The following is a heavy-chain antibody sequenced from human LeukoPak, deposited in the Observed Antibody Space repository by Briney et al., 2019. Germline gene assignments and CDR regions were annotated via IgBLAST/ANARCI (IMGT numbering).Heavy chain of an antibody. V-gene: IGHV3-7*01. J-gene: IGHJ4*02. CDR3: ARDVVGSLDY. CDR1: GFTFSTYW. D-gene: IGHD1-26*01. CDR2: IKGDESAR. Sequence: PGGSLRLSCAASGFTFSTYWMAWVRQAPGKGLEVVANIKGDESARHQADSVKGRFTISRDNTQNSVYLQMSSLRGEDTDVYYCARDVVGSLDYWGQGTLVTVSS.